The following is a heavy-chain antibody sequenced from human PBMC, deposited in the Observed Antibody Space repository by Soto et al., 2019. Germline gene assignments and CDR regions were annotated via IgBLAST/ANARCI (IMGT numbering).Heavy chain of an antibody. V-gene: IGHV3-23*01. CDR1: GFAFSSSA. J-gene: IGHJ4*02. D-gene: IGHD1-26*01. Sequence: EVQLLESGGGLAQPGGSLRLSCAASGFAFSSSAMAWFRQTPGKGLQWVSAITVAGGGIYYADSVKGRFTISRDNSKKTLYLQMNSLSAEDTAQYFCAKWPPVPKMGVTSHWGQGTLVTVSS. CDR2: ITVAGGGI. CDR3: AKWPPVPKMGVTSH.